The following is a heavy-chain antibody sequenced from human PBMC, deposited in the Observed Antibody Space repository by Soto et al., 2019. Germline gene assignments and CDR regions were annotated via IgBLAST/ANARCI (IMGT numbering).Heavy chain of an antibody. CDR3: ARETPQQLVLRGNWFDP. V-gene: IGHV1-69*01. J-gene: IGHJ5*02. CDR2: IIPIFGTA. CDR1: GGTFSSYA. D-gene: IGHD6-13*01. Sequence: QVQLVQSGAEVKKPGSSVKVSCKASGGTFSSYAISWVRQAPGQGLEWMGGIIPIFGTANYAQKFQGRVTITADESTSTAYMELSSLRSEDTDVYYCARETPQQLVLRGNWFDPWGQGTLVTVSS.